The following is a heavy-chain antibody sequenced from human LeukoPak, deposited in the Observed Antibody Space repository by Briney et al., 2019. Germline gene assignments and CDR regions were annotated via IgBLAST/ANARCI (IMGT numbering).Heavy chain of an antibody. J-gene: IGHJ4*02. D-gene: IGHD3-10*01. Sequence: SETLSLTCTVSGGSISSYYWSWIRQPPGKGLEWIGYIYYSGSTNYNPSLKSRVTISVDTSKNQFSLKLSSVTAADTAVYYCARASLWFGELLPRIDYWGQGTLVTVSS. CDR2: IYYSGST. CDR3: ARASLWFGELLPRIDY. V-gene: IGHV4-59*01. CDR1: GGSISSYY.